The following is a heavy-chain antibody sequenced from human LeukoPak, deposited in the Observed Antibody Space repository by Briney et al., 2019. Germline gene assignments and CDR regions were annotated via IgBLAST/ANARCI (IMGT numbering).Heavy chain of an antibody. D-gene: IGHD3-9*01. V-gene: IGHV3-74*01. CDR2: IKTDGTST. Sequence: GGSLRLSCAASGFTFSDYWMHWVRQAPGKGLVWVSRIKTDGTSTNYADSVKGRFIISRDNAKNTLYVQMNSLRAEDTAVYYCARCPDILTGYKSPRDYFDYWGQGTLVTVSS. J-gene: IGHJ4*02. CDR1: GFTFSDYW. CDR3: ARCPDILTGYKSPRDYFDY.